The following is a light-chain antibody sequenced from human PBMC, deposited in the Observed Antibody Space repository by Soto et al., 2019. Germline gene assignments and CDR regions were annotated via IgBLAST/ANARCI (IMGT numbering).Light chain of an antibody. CDR2: GAS. V-gene: IGKV3D-20*02. Sequence: EIVMTQSPATLSVSPGERATLSCRASQSVSSSYLAWYQQKPGQAPRLLIYGASSRATGIPDRFSGSGSGTDFTLTISRLEPEDFAVYFCQQRAYWPPTFGQGTK. CDR1: QSVSSSY. J-gene: IGKJ1*01. CDR3: QQRAYWPPT.